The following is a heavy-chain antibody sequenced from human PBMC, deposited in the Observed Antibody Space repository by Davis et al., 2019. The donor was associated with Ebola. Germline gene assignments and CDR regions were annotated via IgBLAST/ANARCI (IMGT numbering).Heavy chain of an antibody. J-gene: IGHJ4*02. V-gene: IGHV3-7*01. Sequence: PGGSLRLSCAASGFALSSYWMSWVRQAPGKGLEWVANIKEDGSEKYYVDSVKGRFTISRDNAKNSLYLQMNSLRAEDTALYYCAREVSNTRLWNYWGQGTLVTVSS. CDR3: AREVSNTRLWNY. D-gene: IGHD5/OR15-5a*01. CDR1: GFALSSYW. CDR2: IKEDGSEK.